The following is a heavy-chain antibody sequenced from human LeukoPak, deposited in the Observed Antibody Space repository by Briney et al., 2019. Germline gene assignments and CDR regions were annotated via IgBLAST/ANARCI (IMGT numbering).Heavy chain of an antibody. V-gene: IGHV4-34*01. Sequence: RSSETLSLTCAVYGGSFSGYYWSWIRQPPGKGLEWIGEINHSGSTNYNPSLKSRVTISVDTSKNQFSLKLSSVTAADTAVFYCARGRNPPHSSSYRINWYFDLWGRGTPVTVSS. D-gene: IGHD6-13*01. J-gene: IGHJ2*01. CDR1: GGSFSGYY. CDR2: INHSGST. CDR3: ARGRNPPHSSSYRINWYFDL.